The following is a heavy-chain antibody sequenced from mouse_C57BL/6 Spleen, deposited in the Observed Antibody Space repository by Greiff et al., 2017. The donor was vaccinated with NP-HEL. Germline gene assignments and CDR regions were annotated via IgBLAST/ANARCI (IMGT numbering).Heavy chain of an antibody. J-gene: IGHJ3*01. CDR3: ARYPFAY. CDR2: IDPSDSET. CDR1: GYTFSSYW. V-gene: IGHV1-52*01. Sequence: QVQLQQSGAELVRPGSSVKLSCKASGYTFSSYWMHWVKQRPIQGLEWIGNIDPSDSETHYNQKFKDKATLTVDKSSSTAYMQLSSLTSEDSAVYYCARYPFAYWGQGTLVTVSA.